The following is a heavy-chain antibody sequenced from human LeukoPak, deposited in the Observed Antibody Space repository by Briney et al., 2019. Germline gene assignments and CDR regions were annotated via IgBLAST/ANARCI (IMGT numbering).Heavy chain of an antibody. J-gene: IGHJ4*02. D-gene: IGHD1-20*01. V-gene: IGHV4-61*02. CDR1: GGSISSSSYY. CDR2: IYTSGST. Sequence: SETLSLTCTVSGGSISSSSYYWSWIRQPAGKGLEWIGRIYTSGSTNYNPSLKSRVTMSVDTSMNQFSLKLSSVTAADTAVCYCARGANWNFDYWGQGTLVTVSS. CDR3: ARGANWNFDY.